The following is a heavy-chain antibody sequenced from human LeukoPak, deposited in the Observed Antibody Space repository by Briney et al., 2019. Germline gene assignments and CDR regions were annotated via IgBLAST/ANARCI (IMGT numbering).Heavy chain of an antibody. CDR2: ISAYNGNT. CDR1: GYTFTSYG. J-gene: IGHJ4*02. V-gene: IGHV1-18*01. Sequence: ASVKVSCKASGYTFTSYGISWVRQAPGQGLEWMGWISAYNGNTNYAQKLQGRVTMTTDTSTSTAYMELRSLRSDDTAVYYCARDRPLAQYRDSYCSSTSCPYYFDYWGQGTLVTVSS. D-gene: IGHD2-2*01. CDR3: ARDRPLAQYRDSYCSSTSCPYYFDY.